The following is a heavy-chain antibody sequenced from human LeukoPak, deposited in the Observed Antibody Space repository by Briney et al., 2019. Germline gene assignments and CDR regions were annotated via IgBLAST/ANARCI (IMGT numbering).Heavy chain of an antibody. V-gene: IGHV1-46*01. CDR1: GYTFTTYY. Sequence: GASVKVSCKASGYTFTTYYMHWVRQAPGQGLESMGIINPSSGSTSYAQKFQGRVTMTRDTSTGTVYMELSSLRSEDTAIYYCARVLGAHRYGSIDHWGQGTLVTVSS. D-gene: IGHD5-18*01. CDR2: INPSSGST. J-gene: IGHJ4*02. CDR3: ARVLGAHRYGSIDH.